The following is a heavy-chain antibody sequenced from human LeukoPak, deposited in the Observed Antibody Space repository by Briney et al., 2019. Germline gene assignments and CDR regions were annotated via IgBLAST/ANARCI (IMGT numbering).Heavy chain of an antibody. CDR3: ARDSRKADYYGMDV. CDR2: ISAYNGNT. V-gene: IGHV1-18*01. CDR1: GYTFTSYG. Sequence: ASVKVSCKAAGYTFTSYGISWERQAPGQGLEWMGWISAYNGNTNYAQKLQGRVTMTTDTSTSTAYMELRSLRSDDTAVYYCARDSRKADYYGMDVWGQGTTVTVSS. J-gene: IGHJ6*02.